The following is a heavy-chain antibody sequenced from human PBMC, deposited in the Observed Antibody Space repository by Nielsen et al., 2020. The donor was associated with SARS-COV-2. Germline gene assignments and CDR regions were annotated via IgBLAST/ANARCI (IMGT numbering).Heavy chain of an antibody. CDR1: GGSFSGYY. J-gene: IGHJ4*02. CDR3: ARFPQRWLQYGGGFDY. V-gene: IGHV4-34*01. CDR2: INHSGST. D-gene: IGHD5-24*01. Sequence: SCAVYGGSFSGYYWSWIRQPPGKGLEWIGEINHSGSTNYNPSLKSRVTISVDTSKNQFSLKLSSVTAADTAVYYCARFPQRWLQYGGGFDYWGQGTLVTVSS.